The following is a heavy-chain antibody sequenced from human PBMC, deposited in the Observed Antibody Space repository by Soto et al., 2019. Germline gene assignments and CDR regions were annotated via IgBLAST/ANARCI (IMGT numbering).Heavy chain of an antibody. Sequence: LRLSCVASGLTVSHNYMAWVRQAPEMGLEWVSILYTVGTTYYADSVKGRFTISRDSSKNTLFLQMDSLRAEDTAVYYCVRPRPSGENYGMDVWGQGTTVTVSS. CDR3: VRPRPSGENYGMDV. J-gene: IGHJ6*02. CDR1: GLTVSHNY. CDR2: LYTVGTT. V-gene: IGHV3-53*01. D-gene: IGHD3-16*01.